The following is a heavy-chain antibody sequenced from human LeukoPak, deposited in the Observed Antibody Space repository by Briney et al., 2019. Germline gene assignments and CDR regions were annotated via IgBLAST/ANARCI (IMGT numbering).Heavy chain of an antibody. D-gene: IGHD3-22*01. Sequence: PSETLSLTCTVSGGSISSYYWSWIRQPPGKGLEWMGYIYYNGSTNYNPSLKSRVTISVDTSKNQFSLKLSSVTAADTAVYYCARTYYYDSSGLDDAFDIWGQGTMVTVSS. CDR1: GGSISSYY. CDR2: IYYNGST. V-gene: IGHV4-59*01. CDR3: ARTYYYDSSGLDDAFDI. J-gene: IGHJ3*02.